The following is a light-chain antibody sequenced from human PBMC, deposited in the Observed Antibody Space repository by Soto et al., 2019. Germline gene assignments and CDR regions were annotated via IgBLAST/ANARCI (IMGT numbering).Light chain of an antibody. CDR3: QQHLGRHR. V-gene: IGKV3D-20*02. CDR1: QSVRDNY. J-gene: IGKJ1*01. Sequence: EIVLTQSPGTLSLSPGERATLSCRASQSVRDNYLAWYQQKPGQAPSLLIFDTSRRATGIPDRFSGSGSGTDFTLTISSLEPEDSAVYYCQQHLGRHRFGQGNKVDIK. CDR2: DTS.